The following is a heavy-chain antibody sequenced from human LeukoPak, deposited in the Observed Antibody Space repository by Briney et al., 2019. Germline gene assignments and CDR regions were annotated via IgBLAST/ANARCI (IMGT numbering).Heavy chain of an antibody. D-gene: IGHD6-13*01. Sequence: SETLSLTCAVYGGSFSGYYWSWIRQPPGQGLEWIGEINHSGSTNYNPSLKSRVTISVDTSKNQFSLKLSSVTAADTAVYYCARARIAAAYYYYYYMDVWGKGTTVTVSS. CDR2: INHSGST. CDR1: GGSFSGYY. CDR3: ARARIAAAYYYYYYMDV. V-gene: IGHV4-34*01. J-gene: IGHJ6*03.